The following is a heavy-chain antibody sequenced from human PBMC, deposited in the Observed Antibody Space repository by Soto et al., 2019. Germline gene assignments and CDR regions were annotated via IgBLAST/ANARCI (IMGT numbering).Heavy chain of an antibody. CDR3: ARDPYYYDSSGYYYEGGGWFDP. V-gene: IGHV1-18*04. J-gene: IGHJ5*02. D-gene: IGHD3-22*01. Sequence: QVQLVQSGAEVKKPGASVKVSCKASGYTFTSYGISWVRQAPGQGLEWMGWISAYNGNTNYAQKFQGRVTITADESTSTAYMELSSLRSEDTAVYYCARDPYYYDSSGYYYEGGGWFDPWGQGTLVTVSS. CDR1: GYTFTSYG. CDR2: ISAYNGNT.